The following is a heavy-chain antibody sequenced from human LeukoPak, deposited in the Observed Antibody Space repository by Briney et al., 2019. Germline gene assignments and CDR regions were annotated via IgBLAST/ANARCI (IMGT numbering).Heavy chain of an antibody. V-gene: IGHV3-53*01. J-gene: IGHJ3*02. CDR1: GFTVSSNY. CDR2: IYSGGST. D-gene: IGHD3-22*01. CDR3: AKEKYYYDSSGYKTRGAFDI. Sequence: GGSLRLSCAASGFTVSSNYMSWVRQAPGKGLEWVSVIYSGGSTYYADSVKGRFTISRDNSKNTLYLQMNSLRAEDTAVYYCAKEKYYYDSSGYKTRGAFDIWGQGTMVTVSS.